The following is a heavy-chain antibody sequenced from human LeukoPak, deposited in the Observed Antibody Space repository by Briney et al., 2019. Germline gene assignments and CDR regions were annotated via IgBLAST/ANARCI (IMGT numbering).Heavy chain of an antibody. CDR1: GFTFSNYV. D-gene: IGHD5-18*01. CDR3: ARERGYSYGAHCDY. CDR2: ISGSGGST. Sequence: GGSLRLSCAASGFTFSNYVMSWVRQAPGKGLEWVSGISGSGGSTNYADSVKGRFTISRDNSKNTVYLQMNSLRAEDTAVYYCARERGYSYGAHCDYWGQGTLVTVSS. V-gene: IGHV3-23*01. J-gene: IGHJ4*02.